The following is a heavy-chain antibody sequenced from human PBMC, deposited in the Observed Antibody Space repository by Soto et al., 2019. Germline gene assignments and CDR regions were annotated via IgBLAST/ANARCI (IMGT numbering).Heavy chain of an antibody. CDR3: ARHIVGATTPNAFDI. Sequence: GGSLRLSCAASGFTFSTSWMSWVRQAPGKGLEWVANIKQDGSEKYYVDPVKGRFTISRDNAKNSLFLQMNSLRADDTAVFFCARHIVGATTPNAFDIRGQGTMVTVSS. V-gene: IGHV3-7*01. J-gene: IGHJ3*02. D-gene: IGHD1-26*01. CDR2: IKQDGSEK. CDR1: GFTFSTSW.